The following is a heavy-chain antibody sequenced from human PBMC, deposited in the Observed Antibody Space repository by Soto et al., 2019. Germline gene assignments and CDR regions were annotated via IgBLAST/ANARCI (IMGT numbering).Heavy chain of an antibody. Sequence: SETLSLTCAVYGGSFSGYYWSWIRQPPGKGLEWIGEINHSGSTNYNPSLKSRVTISVDTSKNQFSLKLSSVTAADTAVYYCARGRNNVLLWFVTRPSGKVWFDPWGQGTLVTVSS. CDR2: INHSGST. CDR1: GGSFSGYY. D-gene: IGHD3-10*01. J-gene: IGHJ5*02. V-gene: IGHV4-34*01. CDR3: ARGRNNVLLWFVTRPSGKVWFDP.